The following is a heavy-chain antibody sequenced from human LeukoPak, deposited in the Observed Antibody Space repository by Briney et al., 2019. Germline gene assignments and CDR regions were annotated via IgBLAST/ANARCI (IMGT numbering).Heavy chain of an antibody. CDR3: AELGITMIGGV. Sequence: GGSLRLSCAASGFTFSNAWMSWVRQAPGKGLEWVSYIGSSGRTIYYADSVKGRFTISRDNAKNSLYLQMNSLRAEDTAVYYCAELGITMIGGVWGKGTTVTISS. D-gene: IGHD3-10*02. CDR1: GFTFSNAW. CDR2: IGSSGRTI. J-gene: IGHJ6*04. V-gene: IGHV3-11*04.